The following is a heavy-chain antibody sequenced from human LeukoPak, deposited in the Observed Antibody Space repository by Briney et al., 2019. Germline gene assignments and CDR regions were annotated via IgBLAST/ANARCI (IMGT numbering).Heavy chain of an antibody. D-gene: IGHD6-19*01. Sequence: GGSLRLSCAASGFTVSSNYMSWVRQAPGKGLEWVSVIYSGGSTYYADSVKGRFTISRHNSKNTLYLQMNSLRAEDTAVYYCARGAGIAVAGTWGSAFDTWGQGTMVTVSS. CDR1: GFTVSSNY. CDR2: IYSGGST. CDR3: ARGAGIAVAGTWGSAFDT. J-gene: IGHJ3*02. V-gene: IGHV3-53*04.